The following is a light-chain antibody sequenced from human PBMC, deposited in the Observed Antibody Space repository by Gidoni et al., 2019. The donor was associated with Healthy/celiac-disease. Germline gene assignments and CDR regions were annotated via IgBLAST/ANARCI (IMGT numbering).Light chain of an antibody. CDR2: WAS. J-gene: IGKJ3*01. CDR1: QSVLYSSNNKNY. V-gene: IGKV4-1*01. Sequence: DILMTQSPDSLAVSLGERAPINCKSSQSVLYSSNNKNYLAWYQQKTGQPPKLLIYWASTRESGVPDRFSGSGSGTDFTLTISSLQAEDVAVYYCQQYYSTPGTFGPGTKVDIK. CDR3: QQYYSTPGT.